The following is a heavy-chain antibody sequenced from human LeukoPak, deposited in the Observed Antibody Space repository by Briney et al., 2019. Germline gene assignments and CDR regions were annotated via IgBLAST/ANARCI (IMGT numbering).Heavy chain of an antibody. CDR2: IYYSGST. CDR3: ARRAAGYNWNDPGAFDI. J-gene: IGHJ3*02. V-gene: IGHV4-31*03. Sequence: PSQTLSLTCTVSGGSISSGGYYWSWIRQHPGKGLEWIGYIYYSGSTYYNPSLKSRVTIFVDTSKNQFSLKVNSVTAAGTAVYYCARRAAGYNWNDPGAFDIWGQGTVVTVSS. D-gene: IGHD1-1*01. CDR1: GGSISSGGYY.